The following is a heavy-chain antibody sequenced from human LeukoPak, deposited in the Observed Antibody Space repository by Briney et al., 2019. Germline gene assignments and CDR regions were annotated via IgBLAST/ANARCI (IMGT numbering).Heavy chain of an antibody. J-gene: IGHJ4*02. D-gene: IGHD5/OR15-5a*01. V-gene: IGHV4-61*01. CDR1: GGSVSSGSYY. Sequence: SETLSLTCTVSGGSVSSGSYYWSWIRQPPGKGLEWIGYIYYSGSTNYNPSLKGRVTISVDTSKNQFSLKLSSVTAADTAVYYCAREVYEAVVFDYWGQGTLVTVSS. CDR2: IYYSGST. CDR3: AREVYEAVVFDY.